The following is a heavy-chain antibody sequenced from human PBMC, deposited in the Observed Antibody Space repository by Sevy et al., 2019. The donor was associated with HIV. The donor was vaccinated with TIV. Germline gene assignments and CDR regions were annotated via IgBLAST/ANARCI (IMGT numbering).Heavy chain of an antibody. CDR2: IIPIFGTA. CDR3: ARPPSGSGTAFDI. CDR1: GGTFSSYA. V-gene: IGHV1-69*13. Sequence: ASVKVSCKASGGTFSSYAISWVRQAPGQGLEWMGGIIPIFGTANYAQKFQGRVTITADESTSTAYMELGSLRSEDTAVYYCARPPSGSGTAFDIWGQGTMVTVSS. J-gene: IGHJ3*02. D-gene: IGHD3-10*01.